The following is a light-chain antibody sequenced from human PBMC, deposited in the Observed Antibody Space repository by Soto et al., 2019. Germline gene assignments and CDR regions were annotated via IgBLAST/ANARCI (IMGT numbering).Light chain of an antibody. CDR1: QSINNR. Sequence: DIQMTQSPSTLSASVGDRVTITCRASQSINNRLVWYQQKPGIAPKLLTYKASNLESGVPSRFSGSGSGTEFALTISSLQPDDFATYYCQQYNSYPWTFGQGTKV. CDR3: QQYNSYPWT. CDR2: KAS. V-gene: IGKV1-5*03. J-gene: IGKJ1*01.